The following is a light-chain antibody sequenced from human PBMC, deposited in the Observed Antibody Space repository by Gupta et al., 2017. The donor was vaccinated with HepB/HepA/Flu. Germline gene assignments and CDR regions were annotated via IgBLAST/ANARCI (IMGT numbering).Light chain of an antibody. V-gene: IGKV3-11*01. CDR2: DAS. CDR1: QSVSSY. CDR3: QQRSNWPPARIT. J-gene: IGKJ5*01. Sequence: DIVLTQSPATLSLSPGERATLSCRASQSVSSYLAWYQQKPGQAPRLLIYDASNRATGIPARFSGSGSGTDFTLTISSLEPEDFAVYYCQQRSNWPPARITFGQGTRLEIK.